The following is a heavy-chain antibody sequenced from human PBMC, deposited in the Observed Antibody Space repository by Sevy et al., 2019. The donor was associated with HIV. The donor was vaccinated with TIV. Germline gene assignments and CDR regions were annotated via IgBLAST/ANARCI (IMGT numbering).Heavy chain of an antibody. D-gene: IGHD2-2*01. V-gene: IGHV3-48*03. CDR1: GFTFSSYE. J-gene: IGHJ6*02. CDR3: AREYCSSTSCYYYYYGMDV. CDR2: ISSSGSTI. Sequence: GGSLRLSCAASGFTFSSYEMNWVRQAPGKGLEWVSYISSSGSTIYYADSVKGRFTISRDNAKNSLYLQMNSLRAEDTAVYYCAREYCSSTSCYYYYYGMDVWGQGTTVTVSS.